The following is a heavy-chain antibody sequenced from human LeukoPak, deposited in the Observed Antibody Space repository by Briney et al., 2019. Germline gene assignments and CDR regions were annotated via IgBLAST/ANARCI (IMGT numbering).Heavy chain of an antibody. Sequence: GGSLRLSCAASGFIFSDYYMSWIRQAPEKGLEWLSYITSSGSTIYYADSVKGRFTIPRDNAKNSLYLQMNSLRAEDTAVYYCARREGGFYSWGIAYWGQGTLVTVSS. CDR1: GFIFSDYY. CDR2: ITSSGSTI. CDR3: ARREGGFYSWGIAY. D-gene: IGHD1-26*01. J-gene: IGHJ4*02. V-gene: IGHV3-11*04.